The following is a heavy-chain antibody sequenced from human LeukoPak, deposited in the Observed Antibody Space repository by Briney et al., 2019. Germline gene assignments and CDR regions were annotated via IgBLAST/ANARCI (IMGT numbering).Heavy chain of an antibody. CDR1: GFTFSSYG. CDR3: ATKAVADFDY. V-gene: IGHV3-33*01. Sequence: GXSLXLSCAASGFTFSSYGMHWVRQAPGKGLEWVAVICYDGSKKYYEDSVKGRFTISRDNSKHTLYLQMNSLRAEDTAVYYCATKAVADFDYWGQGTLVTVPS. D-gene: IGHD6-19*01. J-gene: IGHJ4*02. CDR2: ICYDGSKK.